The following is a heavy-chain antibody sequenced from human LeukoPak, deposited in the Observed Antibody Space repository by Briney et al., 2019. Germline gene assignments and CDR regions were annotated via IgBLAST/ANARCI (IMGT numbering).Heavy chain of an antibody. V-gene: IGHV4-4*02. Sequence: PSGTLSLTCAVSGGSISSSNWWSWVRQPPGKGLEWIGEIYHSGSTNYNPSLKSRVTISVDKSKNQFSLKLSSVTAADTAVYYCAREPGITMVRGVIPRQDYWYLDLWGRGTLVTVSS. CDR3: AREPGITMVRGVIPRQDYWYLDL. CDR1: GGSISSSNW. CDR2: IYHSGST. D-gene: IGHD3-10*01. J-gene: IGHJ2*01.